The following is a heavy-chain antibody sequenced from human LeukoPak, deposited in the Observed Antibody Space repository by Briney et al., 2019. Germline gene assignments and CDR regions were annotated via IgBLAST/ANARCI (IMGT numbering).Heavy chain of an antibody. CDR2: VDPEDGET. CDR3: ATARIMITFGGAGPRQDNDY. CDR1: GYTFTDYY. D-gene: IGHD3-16*01. V-gene: IGHV1-69-2*01. Sequence: ASVKVSCKVSGYTFTDYYMHWVQQAPGKGLEWMGLVDPEDGETIYAEKFQGRVTITADTSTDTAYMELSSLRSEDTAVYYCATARIMITFGGAGPRQDNDYWGQGTLVTVSS. J-gene: IGHJ4*02.